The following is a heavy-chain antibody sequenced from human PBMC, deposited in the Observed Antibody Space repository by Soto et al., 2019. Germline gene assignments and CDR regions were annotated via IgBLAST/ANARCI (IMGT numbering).Heavy chain of an antibody. D-gene: IGHD3-9*01. CDR1: GGSISSGGYY. CDR2: IYYSGST. V-gene: IGHV4-31*03. CDR3: ARGHDILTGYYFPSGGMDV. Sequence: SETLSLTCTVSGGSISSGGYYWSWIRQHPGKGLEWIGYIYYSGSTYYNPSLKSRVTISVDTSKNQFSLKLSSVTAADTAVYYCARGHDILTGYYFPSGGMDVWGQGTTVT. J-gene: IGHJ6*02.